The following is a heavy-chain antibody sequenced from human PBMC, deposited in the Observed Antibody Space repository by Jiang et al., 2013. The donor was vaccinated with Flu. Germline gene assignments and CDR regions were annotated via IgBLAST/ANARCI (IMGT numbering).Heavy chain of an antibody. CDR3: VRDGAVAGTGGNWFDP. V-gene: IGHV1-3*01. CDR1: GYTFTTYA. CDR2: LDAGNGNT. Sequence: SGAEVKKPGAPVKVSCKASGYTFTTYAIHWVRQAPGQSLEWMGWLDAGNGNTKYSQKFQGRVTITGDTSAGTAYMEVSSLRSEDTAVYYCVRDGAVAGTGGNWFDPWGQGTLVTVSS. J-gene: IGHJ5*02. D-gene: IGHD6-19*01.